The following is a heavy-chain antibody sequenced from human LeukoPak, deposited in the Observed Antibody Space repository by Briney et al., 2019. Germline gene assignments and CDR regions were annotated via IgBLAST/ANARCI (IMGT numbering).Heavy chain of an antibody. CDR1: GCSISGSY. CDR3: ARREAVLTGYFDY. V-gene: IGHV4-59*08. J-gene: IGHJ4*02. D-gene: IGHD1-14*01. CDR2: INDSGTT. Sequence: SETLSLTCTVSGCSISGSYWSWIRQPPGKGLEWIAYINDSGTTSYNPSLKSRVTISVDTSKKQFSLRVNSVTAADTAVYYCARREAVLTGYFDYWGQGTLVTVSS.